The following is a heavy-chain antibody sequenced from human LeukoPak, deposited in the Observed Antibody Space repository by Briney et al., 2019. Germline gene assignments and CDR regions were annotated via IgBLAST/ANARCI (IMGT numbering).Heavy chain of an antibody. CDR2: INTDGSST. CDR3: ARELGVGVIGDAFDI. V-gene: IGHV3-74*01. CDR1: GFTLRNYW. J-gene: IGHJ3*02. Sequence: GGSLRLSCAASGFTLRNYWMHWVRQAPGKGLVWVSRINTDGSSTSYADSVKGRFTISRDNAKNTLSLQMNSLIAEDTAVYYCARELGVGVIGDAFDIWGQGTMVTVSS. D-gene: IGHD3-22*01.